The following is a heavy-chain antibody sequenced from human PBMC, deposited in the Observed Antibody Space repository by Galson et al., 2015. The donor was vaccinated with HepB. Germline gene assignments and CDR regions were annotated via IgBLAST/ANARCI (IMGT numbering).Heavy chain of an antibody. CDR3: ARSGSATWAAFDI. CDR2: VYWDDDK. J-gene: IGHJ3*02. CDR1: GFSLRSTGVG. D-gene: IGHD3-16*01. V-gene: IGHV2-5*02. Sequence: PALVKPTQTLTLTCTFSGFSLRSTGVGVGWIRQPPGRALEWLALVYWDDDKWYSPSLKSRLTVTRDTSKNQVVLTMTNMDPVDTATYYCARSGSATWAAFDIWGQGTMVTVSS.